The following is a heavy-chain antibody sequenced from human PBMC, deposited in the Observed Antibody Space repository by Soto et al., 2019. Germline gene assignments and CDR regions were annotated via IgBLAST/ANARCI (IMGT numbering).Heavy chain of an antibody. Sequence: QVQLQESGPGLVKPSQTLSLTCTVSGGSISSGDYYWSWIRQPPGKGLEWIGYIYYSGSTYYHPSLKSRVTISVDTSKNQFSLKLSSVTAADTAVYYCASLNFITFGGVTYWGQGTLVTVSS. CDR1: GGSISSGDYY. D-gene: IGHD3-16*01. J-gene: IGHJ4*02. CDR2: IYYSGST. V-gene: IGHV4-30-4*01. CDR3: ASLNFITFGGVTY.